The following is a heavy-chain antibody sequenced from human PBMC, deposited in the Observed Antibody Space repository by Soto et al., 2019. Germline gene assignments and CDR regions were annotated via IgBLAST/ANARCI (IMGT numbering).Heavy chain of an antibody. V-gene: IGHV3-30-3*01. J-gene: IGHJ6*03. Sequence: PGGSLRLSCAASGFTFSSYAMHWVRQAPGKGLEWVAAISYDGSNKYYADSVKGRFTISRDNSKNTLYLQMNSLRAEDTAVYYCAKARGDFWSGYYYYYYMDVWGKGTMVTVSS. CDR2: ISYDGSNK. CDR3: AKARGDFWSGYYYYYYMDV. CDR1: GFTFSSYA. D-gene: IGHD3-3*01.